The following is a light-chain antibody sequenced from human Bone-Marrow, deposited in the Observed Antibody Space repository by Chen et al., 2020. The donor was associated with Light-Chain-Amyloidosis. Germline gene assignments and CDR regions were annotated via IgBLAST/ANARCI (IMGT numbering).Light chain of an antibody. CDR2: EVT. CDR1: SSDVGGDNH. Sequence: QSALTQPASVSGSPGQSITISCTGTSSDVGGDNHVSWYQQHPDKAPKLMIYEVTNRTSWVPDRFSGSKSDNTASLTISGLQTEDEADYFCSSYTITNTLVFVSGTRVTVL. V-gene: IGLV2-14*01. J-gene: IGLJ1*01. CDR3: SSYTITNTLV.